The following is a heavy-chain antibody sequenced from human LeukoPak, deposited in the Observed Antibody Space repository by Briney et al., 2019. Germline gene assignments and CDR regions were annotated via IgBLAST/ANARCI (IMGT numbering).Heavy chain of an antibody. Sequence: ASVKVSCKASGYTFTSYGISWVRQAPGQGLEWMGWISAYNGNTNYAQKLQGRVTMTTDTSTSTAYMELRSLRSDDTAVYYCASVLSSSGWYDGWFDPWGQGTLVTVSS. V-gene: IGHV1-18*04. CDR1: GYTFTSYG. D-gene: IGHD6-19*01. CDR2: ISAYNGNT. J-gene: IGHJ5*02. CDR3: ASVLSSSGWYDGWFDP.